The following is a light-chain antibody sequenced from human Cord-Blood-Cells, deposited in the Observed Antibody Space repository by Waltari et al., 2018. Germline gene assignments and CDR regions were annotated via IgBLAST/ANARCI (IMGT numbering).Light chain of an antibody. Sequence: DIQMTQFPSTLPASVGDRVTITCRASQRISSWLAWYQQKPGKAPKLLIYDASSLESGVPSRFSGSGSGTEFTLTISSLQPDDFATYYCQQYNSYRTFGQGTKVEIK. J-gene: IGKJ1*01. CDR1: QRISSW. V-gene: IGKV1-5*01. CDR3: QQYNSYRT. CDR2: DAS.